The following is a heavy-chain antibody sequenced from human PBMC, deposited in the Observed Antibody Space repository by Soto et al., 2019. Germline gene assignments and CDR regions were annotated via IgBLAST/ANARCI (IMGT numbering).Heavy chain of an antibody. Sequence: GASVKVSCKVSGYTLTELSMLWVRQAPGKGLEWMGGFDPEDGETIYAQKFQGRVTMTEDTSTDTAYMELSSLRSEDTAVYYCATRIAAAGDAFDIWGQGTMVTVSS. CDR3: ATRIAAAGDAFDI. CDR2: FDPEDGET. V-gene: IGHV1-24*01. CDR1: GYTLTELS. J-gene: IGHJ3*02. D-gene: IGHD6-13*01.